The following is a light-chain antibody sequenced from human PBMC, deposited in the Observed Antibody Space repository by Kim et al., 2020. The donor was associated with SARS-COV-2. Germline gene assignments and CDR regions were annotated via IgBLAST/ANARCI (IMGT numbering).Light chain of an antibody. CDR3: YSAADNNRV. J-gene: IGLJ3*02. CDR2: KDS. CDR1: KLTEKF. V-gene: IGLV3-27*01. Sequence: SYELTQPSSVSVSPGQTARITCSGNKLTEKFARWFQQKPGQAPVLVIYKDSERPSGIPERFSGSSSGTTATLTINGAQVEDEADYYCYSAADNNRV.